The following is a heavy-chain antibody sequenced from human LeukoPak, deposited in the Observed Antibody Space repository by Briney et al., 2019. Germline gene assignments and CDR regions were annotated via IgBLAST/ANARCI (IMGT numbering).Heavy chain of an antibody. Sequence: GGSLRLSCAASGFTFSSYAMSWVRQAPGKGLEWVSAISGSGGSTYYADSVKGRFTISRDNSNNTLYLQMNSLRAEDTAVYYCAKASSPWYSSGWAPPDDAFDIWGQGTMVTVSS. CDR3: AKASSPWYSSGWAPPDDAFDI. J-gene: IGHJ3*02. V-gene: IGHV3-23*01. D-gene: IGHD6-19*01. CDR1: GFTFSSYA. CDR2: ISGSGGST.